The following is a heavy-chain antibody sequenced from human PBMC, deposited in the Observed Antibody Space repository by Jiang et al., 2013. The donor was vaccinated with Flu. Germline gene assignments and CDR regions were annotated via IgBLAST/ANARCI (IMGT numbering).Heavy chain of an antibody. D-gene: IGHD3-22*01. J-gene: IGHJ4*02. CDR2: IYTSGST. Sequence: GLVKPSQTLSLTCTVSGGSISSGSYYWSWIRQPAGKGLEWIGRIYTSGSTNYNPSLKSRVTISVDTSKNQFSLKLSSVTAADTAVYYCARARGSGYYDSSGYFDYWGQGTLVTVSS. CDR3: ARARGSGYYDSSGYFDY. CDR1: GGSISSGSYY. V-gene: IGHV4-61*02.